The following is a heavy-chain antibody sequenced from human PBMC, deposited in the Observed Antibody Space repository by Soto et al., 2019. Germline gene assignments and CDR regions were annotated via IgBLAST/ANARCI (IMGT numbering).Heavy chain of an antibody. CDR2: ISGSGGTT. Sequence: EVQLLESGGGLVQPGGSLRLSCAASGFTFSSIGMSWVRQAPGQGLEWVSGISGSGGTTYYADSVKGRFTISRDNSKNTLYLQMNSLRAEDTAVYYCSRGTTGSNWFDPWGQGTLVTVSS. D-gene: IGHD4-17*01. V-gene: IGHV3-23*01. J-gene: IGHJ5*02. CDR1: GFTFSSIG. CDR3: SRGTTGSNWFDP.